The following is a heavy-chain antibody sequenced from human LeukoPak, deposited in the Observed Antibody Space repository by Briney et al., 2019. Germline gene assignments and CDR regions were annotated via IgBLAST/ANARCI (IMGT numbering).Heavy chain of an antibody. CDR3: ARSSGRYYYESSGYDY. V-gene: IGHV4-31*03. CDR2: ISHSGST. CDR1: GGSISSGGYY. D-gene: IGHD3-22*01. J-gene: IGHJ4*02. Sequence: SETLSLTCTVSGGSISSGGYYWSWIRQHPGKGLEWIGYISHSGSTYYNPSLKSRVIISVDTSKSQFSLTLSSVTAADTAVYYCARSSGRYYYESSGYDYWGQGTLVTVSS.